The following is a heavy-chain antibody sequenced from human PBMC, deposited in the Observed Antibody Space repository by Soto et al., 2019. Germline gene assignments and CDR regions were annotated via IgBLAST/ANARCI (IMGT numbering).Heavy chain of an antibody. CDR1: GYSISTAYY. D-gene: IGHD2-15*01. CDR2: MYESGLT. CDR3: ARDGGSYGHVDY. V-gene: IGHV4-38-2*02. J-gene: IGHJ4*02. Sequence: KTSETLSLTCAVSGYSISTAYYWGWIRQPPGKGLEWIGSMYESGLTYYNASPKSRVTISVDTSKNEFSLKVSSVTAADTAVYHCARDGGSYGHVDYWGQGILVTVS.